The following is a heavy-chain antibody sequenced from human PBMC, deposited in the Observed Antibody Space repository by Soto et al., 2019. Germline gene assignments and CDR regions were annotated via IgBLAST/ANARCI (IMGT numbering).Heavy chain of an antibody. CDR2: ISHDGRSM. CDR1: GFSFKNYA. Sequence: QMQLVESGGGVVQPGRSLRLSCAASGFSFKNYAMNWVRQAPGKGLEWVATISHDGRSMYYADSLRGHFTISRDNSKSTLNLQVNSLTVEDTAVYYCARHLSMGGFDPWGQGTLVIVSS. D-gene: IGHD3-16*01. CDR3: ARHLSMGGFDP. J-gene: IGHJ5*02. V-gene: IGHV3-30*04.